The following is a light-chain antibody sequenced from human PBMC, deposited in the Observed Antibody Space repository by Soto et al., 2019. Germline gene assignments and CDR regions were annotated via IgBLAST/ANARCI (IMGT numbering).Light chain of an antibody. V-gene: IGKV3-15*01. CDR1: QSVSSN. CDR2: GAA. Sequence: EIVMTQSPATLSVSPGERATLSCRASQSVSSNLAWYQQEPGQAPRLLIYGAANRATGITARFSGSGSGTDFTLTISSLEPEDFAVYYCQQLAKLSFGQGTRLEI. CDR3: QQLAKLS. J-gene: IGKJ5*01.